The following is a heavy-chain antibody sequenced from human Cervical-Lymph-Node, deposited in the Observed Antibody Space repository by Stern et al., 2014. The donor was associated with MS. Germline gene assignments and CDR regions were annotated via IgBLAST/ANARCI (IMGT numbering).Heavy chain of an antibody. CDR2: INPSGGST. CDR1: GYTFTSYY. Sequence: QVQLVQSGAEVKKPGASVKVSCKASGYTFTSYYMHWVRQAPGQGLEWMGIINPSGGSTSYAQKFQGRVTMTRDTSTSTVYMELSSLRSEDTAVYHCARDPSIVGATFYFDYWGQGTLVTVSS. D-gene: IGHD1-26*01. J-gene: IGHJ4*02. CDR3: ARDPSIVGATFYFDY. V-gene: IGHV1-46*01.